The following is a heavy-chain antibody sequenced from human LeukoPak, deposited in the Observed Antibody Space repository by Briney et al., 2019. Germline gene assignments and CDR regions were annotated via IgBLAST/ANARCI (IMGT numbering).Heavy chain of an antibody. J-gene: IGHJ4*02. D-gene: IGHD5-12*01. CDR2: INRDGTTT. CDR3: AKSYNGYESKPDY. CDR1: GFTFSSYW. V-gene: IGHV3-74*01. Sequence: GGSLRLSCAASGFTFSSYWMHWVRHVPGKGLVWVSHINRDGTTTTYADSVKGRFTISRDNAANTLFLQMNSLRAEDTAVYYCAKSYNGYESKPDYWGQGTLVTVSS.